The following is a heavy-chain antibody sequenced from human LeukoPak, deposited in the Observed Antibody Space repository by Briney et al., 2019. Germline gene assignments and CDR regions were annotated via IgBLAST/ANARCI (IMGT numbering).Heavy chain of an antibody. V-gene: IGHV3-74*01. J-gene: IGHJ3*02. D-gene: IGHD3-22*01. CDR1: GFTFSSCS. CDR3: AKCSYDSSGYYWGFDDAFDI. Sequence: GGSLRLSCAASGFTFSSCSMHWVRQAPGKGLVWVSRIKGDGSSISYADSVKGRFTIFRDNAKNTLYLQMNSLRAEDTAVYYCAKCSYDSSGYYWGFDDAFDIWGQGTMVTVSS. CDR2: IKGDGSSI.